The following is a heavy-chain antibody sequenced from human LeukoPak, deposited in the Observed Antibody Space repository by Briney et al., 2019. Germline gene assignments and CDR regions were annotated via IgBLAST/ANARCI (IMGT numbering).Heavy chain of an antibody. CDR3: ARQGDSGWYYFDY. CDR2: IYHSGST. J-gene: IGHJ4*02. D-gene: IGHD6-19*01. V-gene: IGHV4-4*02. Sequence: SGTLSLTCAVSGGSISSSNWWSWVRQPPGKGLEWIGEIYHSGSTNYNPSLKSRVTISVDKSKNQFSLKLTSVTAADTAAYYCARQGDSGWYYFDYWGQGTLVTVSS. CDR1: GGSISSSNW.